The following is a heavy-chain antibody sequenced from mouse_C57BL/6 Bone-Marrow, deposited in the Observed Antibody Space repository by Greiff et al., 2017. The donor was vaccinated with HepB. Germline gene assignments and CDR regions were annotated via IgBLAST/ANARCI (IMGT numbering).Heavy chain of an antibody. D-gene: IGHD2-2*01. CDR1: GYTFTSYW. CDR2: IDPNSGGT. V-gene: IGHV1-72*01. CDR3: SRATMVTTGGGGFDY. J-gene: IGHJ2*01. Sequence: QVQLQQPGAELVKPGASVKLSCKASGYTFTSYWMHWVKQRPGRGLEWIGRIDPNSGGTKYNEKFKSKATLTVDKPSSTAYMQLSSLTSEDSAVYYLSRATMVTTGGGGFDYWGQGTTLTVSS.